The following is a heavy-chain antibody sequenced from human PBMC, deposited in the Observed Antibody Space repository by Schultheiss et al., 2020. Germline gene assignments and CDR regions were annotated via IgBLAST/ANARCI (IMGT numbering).Heavy chain of an antibody. J-gene: IGHJ4*02. CDR1: GFTFGDYA. CDR3: ARGVAAAGPFDY. V-gene: IGHV3-11*01. CDR2: ISSSSSTI. D-gene: IGHD6-13*01. Sequence: GGSLRLSCTASGFTFGDYAMSWFRQAPGKGLEWVSSISSSSSTIYYADSVKGRFTISRDNAKNMLYLQMNSLRAEDTALYYCARGVAAAGPFDYWGQGTLVTVSS.